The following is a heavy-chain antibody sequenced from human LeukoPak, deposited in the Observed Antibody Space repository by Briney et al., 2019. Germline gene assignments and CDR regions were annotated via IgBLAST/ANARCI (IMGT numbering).Heavy chain of an antibody. V-gene: IGHV1-2*02. CDR3: ANLMRGYSGYADY. CDR2: INPNSGGT. D-gene: IGHD5-12*01. Sequence: ASVKVSCKASGYYFTGYYMHWVRQALPEELLGLGWINPNSGGTNYAQKFQGRVTMTRDTSISTAYMELSRLRPDDTAVYYCANLMRGYSGYADYWGQGTLVTVSS. CDR1: GYYFTGYY. J-gene: IGHJ4*02.